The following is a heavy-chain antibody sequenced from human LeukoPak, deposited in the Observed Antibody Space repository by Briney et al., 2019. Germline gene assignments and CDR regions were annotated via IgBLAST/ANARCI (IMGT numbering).Heavy chain of an antibody. D-gene: IGHD3-10*01. V-gene: IGHV3-48*04. CDR3: ARSYGSGSYISWFDP. CDR1: GFTFSSYW. CDR2: ISSSGNTI. Sequence: PGGSLRLSCAASGFTFSSYWMSWVRQAPGKGLEWVSYISSSGNTIYYADSVKGRFTISRDNAKNSLYLQMNSLRAEDTAVYYCARSYGSGSYISWFDPWGQGTLVTVSS. J-gene: IGHJ5*02.